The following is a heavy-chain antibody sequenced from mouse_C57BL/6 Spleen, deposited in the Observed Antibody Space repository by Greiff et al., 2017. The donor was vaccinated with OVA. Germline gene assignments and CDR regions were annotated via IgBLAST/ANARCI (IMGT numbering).Heavy chain of an antibody. V-gene: IGHV8-12*01. CDR2: IYWDDDK. D-gene: IGHD1-1*01. CDR3: AHSYYGGSSYWHIDV. Sequence: QVTLKESGPGILQSSQTLSLPCSFSGFSLSTSGMGVSWIRQPSGKGLAWLAHIYWDDDKRYNPSLKSRLTISKDTSRNQVFLKITSVDTAATATYYCAHSYYGGSSYWHIDVWGTVTTVTVSS. CDR1: GFSLSTSGMG. J-gene: IGHJ1*03.